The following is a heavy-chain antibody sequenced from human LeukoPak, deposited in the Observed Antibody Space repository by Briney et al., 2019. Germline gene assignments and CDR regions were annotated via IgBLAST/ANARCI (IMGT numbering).Heavy chain of an antibody. V-gene: IGHV4-59*08. CDR2: IYYSWST. Sequence: PSDTLSLTCTVSGGSISSYYWSWIRQPPGKGLEWIAYIYYSWSTNYNPSLKSRVTISVDTSKNQLSLKLSSVTAADTAVYYCARHAIGYCSSTSCYPLTPHYYYYMDVWGKGTTVTVSS. J-gene: IGHJ6*03. CDR3: ARHAIGYCSSTSCYPLTPHYYYYMDV. D-gene: IGHD2-2*01. CDR1: GGSISSYY.